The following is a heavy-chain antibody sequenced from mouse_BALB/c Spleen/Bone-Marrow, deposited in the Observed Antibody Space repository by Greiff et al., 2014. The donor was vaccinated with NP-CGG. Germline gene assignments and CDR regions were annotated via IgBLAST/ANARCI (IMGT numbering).Heavy chain of an antibody. Sequence: VQLVESGSVLVRPGASVKLSCKASGYTFTSSWMHWAKQRPGQGLEWIGDIHPNSGNTNYNEKFRGKATLTVDTSSNTAYVDLSSLTSEDSAVYYCARFYRFWYFDVWGAGTTVTVSS. J-gene: IGHJ1*01. D-gene: IGHD2-14*01. V-gene: IGHV1S130*01. CDR2: IHPNSGNT. CDR1: GYTFTSSW. CDR3: ARFYRFWYFDV.